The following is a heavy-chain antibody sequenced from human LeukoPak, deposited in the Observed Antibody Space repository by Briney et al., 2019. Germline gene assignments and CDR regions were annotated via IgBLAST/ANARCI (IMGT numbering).Heavy chain of an antibody. CDR3: ARQGGDTMVRGVVRDWFDP. CDR2: IYYSGST. V-gene: IGHV4-31*03. D-gene: IGHD3-10*01. CDR1: GGSISCGGYY. Sequence: PSETLSLTCSVSGGSISCGGYYSSWIRQPPGKGLEWIGYIYYSGSTYYNPSLKSRVTISVDTSKNQFSLKLSSVTAADTAVYYCARQGGDTMVRGVVRDWFDPWGQGTLVTVSS. J-gene: IGHJ5*02.